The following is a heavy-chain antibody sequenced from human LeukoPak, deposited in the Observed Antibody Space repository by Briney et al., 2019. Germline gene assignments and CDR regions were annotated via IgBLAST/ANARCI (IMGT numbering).Heavy chain of an antibody. V-gene: IGHV4-59*08. CDR1: GGSISGYY. Sequence: SETLSLTCTVSGGSISGYYWSWIRQPPGKGLEWIGYIYYSGSTNYNPSLKSRLTISIDTSENQFSLNLSSVTAADTAVYYCAREYSSSSGRRAFDIWGQGTMVTVSS. J-gene: IGHJ3*02. CDR3: AREYSSSSGRRAFDI. CDR2: IYYSGST. D-gene: IGHD6-6*01.